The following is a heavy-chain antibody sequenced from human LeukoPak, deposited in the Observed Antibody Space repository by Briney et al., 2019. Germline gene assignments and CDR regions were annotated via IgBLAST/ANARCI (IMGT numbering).Heavy chain of an antibody. CDR2: INWNGGST. J-gene: IGHJ4*02. CDR3: ARGGSGYDSDRYFDY. CDR1: GFTFDDYG. Sequence: PGGSLRLSCAASGFTFDDYGMSWVRQAPGKGLEWVSGINWNGGSTGYADSVKGRFTISRDNAKNSLYLQVNSLRAEDTALYYCARGGSGYDSDRYFDYWGQGTLVTVSS. V-gene: IGHV3-20*04. D-gene: IGHD5-12*01.